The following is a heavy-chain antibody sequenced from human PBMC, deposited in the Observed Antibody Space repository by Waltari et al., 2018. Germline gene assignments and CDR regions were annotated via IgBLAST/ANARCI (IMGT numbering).Heavy chain of an antibody. D-gene: IGHD3-10*01. CDR1: GFTVSRNY. J-gene: IGHJ6*02. V-gene: IGHV3-53*01. CDR2: IYSGGST. Sequence: EVQLVESGGGLIQPGGSLRLSCAASGFTVSRNYMGWVRQAPGKGLEWVSVIYSGGSTYYADSVKGRFTISRDNSKNTLYLQMNSLRAEDTAVYYCARVRGAESYYYGMDVWGQGTTVTVSS. CDR3: ARVRGAESYYYGMDV.